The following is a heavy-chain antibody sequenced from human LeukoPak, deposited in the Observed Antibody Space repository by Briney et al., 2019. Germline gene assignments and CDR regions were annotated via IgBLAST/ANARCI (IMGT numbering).Heavy chain of an antibody. V-gene: IGHV4-34*01. CDR1: GGSFSGYY. Sequence: SETLSLTCAVYGGSFSGYYWSWIRQPPGKGLEWIGEINHSGSTNYNPSLKSRVTISVDTSKNQFSLKLSSATAADTAVYYCARRGCSSTSCPVGGYYYYGMDVWGKGTTVTVSS. D-gene: IGHD2-2*01. J-gene: IGHJ6*04. CDR2: INHSGST. CDR3: ARRGCSSTSCPVGGYYYYGMDV.